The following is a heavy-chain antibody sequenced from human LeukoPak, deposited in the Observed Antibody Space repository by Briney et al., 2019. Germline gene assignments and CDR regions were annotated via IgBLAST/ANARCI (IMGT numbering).Heavy chain of an antibody. V-gene: IGHV4-59*01. CDR2: IYYSGST. D-gene: IGHD1-26*01. CDR3: ASLSIVGATTVDY. CDR1: GGSISSYY. J-gene: IGHJ4*02. Sequence: SETLALTCTVSGGSISSYYWSWIRQPPGKGLEGIGYIYYSGSTNYNPSLKSRVTISVDTSKNQFSLKLSSVTAAATAVYYCASLSIVGATTVDYWGQGTLVTVSS.